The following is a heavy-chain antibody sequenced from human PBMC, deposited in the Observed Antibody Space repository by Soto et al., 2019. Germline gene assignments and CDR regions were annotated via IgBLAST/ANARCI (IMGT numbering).Heavy chain of an antibody. J-gene: IGHJ4*02. D-gene: IGHD6-19*01. CDR3: ARAGGLGAVAVDY. V-gene: IGHV4-30-2*01. CDR1: VGSISSGGYS. CDR2: IYHSGST. Sequence: PSETLSLTCAVSVGSISSGGYSWSWIRQPPGKGLEWIGYIYHSGSTYYNPSLKSRVTISVDRSKNQFSLKLSSVTAADTAVYYCARAGGLGAVAVDYWGQGTLVTVSS.